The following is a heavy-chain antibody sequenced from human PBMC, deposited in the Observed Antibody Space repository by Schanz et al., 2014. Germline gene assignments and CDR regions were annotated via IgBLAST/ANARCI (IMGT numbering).Heavy chain of an antibody. CDR1: GFTFSTCA. D-gene: IGHD5-18*01. Sequence: QVQLVESGGGVVQPGTSLRLSCAASGFTFSTCAMHWVRQAPGKGLEWVAVISYEGNDKYYGDSVKGRFTISRDTAENSVYLQMNSLRAEDTAVYYCARDGYRNGCPFDHWGQGTRVTVSA. J-gene: IGHJ4*02. V-gene: IGHV3-30*04. CDR2: ISYEGNDK. CDR3: ARDGYRNGCPFDH.